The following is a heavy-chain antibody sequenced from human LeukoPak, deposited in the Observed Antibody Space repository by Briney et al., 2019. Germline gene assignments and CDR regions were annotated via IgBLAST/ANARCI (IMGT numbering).Heavy chain of an antibody. CDR1: GFTFSSYG. V-gene: IGHV3-30*18. Sequence: GGSLRLSCAASGFTFSSYGMHWVRQAPGKGLEWVAVISYDGSNKYYADSVKGRFTISRDNSKNTLYLQMNSLRSEDTAVYYCAKDHRGYDFPRDIDYWGQGTLVTVSS. CDR2: ISYDGSNK. J-gene: IGHJ4*02. CDR3: AKDHRGYDFPRDIDY. D-gene: IGHD5-12*01.